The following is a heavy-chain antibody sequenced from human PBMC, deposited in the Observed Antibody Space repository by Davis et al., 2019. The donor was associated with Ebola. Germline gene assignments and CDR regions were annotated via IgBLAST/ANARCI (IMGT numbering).Heavy chain of an antibody. CDR2: INPGGGNI. V-gene: IGHV1-46*01. CDR1: GYTFTSYY. J-gene: IGHJ4*02. Sequence: ASVKVSCKASGYTFTSYYMHWVRQAPGQGVEWMGVINPGGGNITYAQKFQGRVTMTRGTSTSTVYMELSSLRSGDTAVYYCASSSGGVWGQGTLVTVSS. CDR3: ASSSGGV. D-gene: IGHD2-15*01.